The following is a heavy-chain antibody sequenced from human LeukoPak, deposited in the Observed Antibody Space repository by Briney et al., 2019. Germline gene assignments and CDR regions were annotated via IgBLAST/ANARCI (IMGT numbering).Heavy chain of an antibody. Sequence: EGSLRLSCAVSGFTFSSYWMSWVRQAPGKGLEWVAKINQYGTEKYYVDSVKGRFTISRDNAKNSLYLQMNSLRADDTAVYYCAREVREVPHWGQGTLVTVSS. J-gene: IGHJ4*02. CDR3: AREVREVPH. CDR2: INQYGTEK. D-gene: IGHD2-2*01. CDR1: GFTFSSYW. V-gene: IGHV3-7*04.